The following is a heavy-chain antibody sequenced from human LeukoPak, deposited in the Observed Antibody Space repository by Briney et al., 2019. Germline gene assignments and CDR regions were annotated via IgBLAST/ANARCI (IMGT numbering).Heavy chain of an antibody. CDR2: MNEYSTTI. D-gene: IGHD1-14*01. Sequence: GRSLRLSCAASGFPFNSFWMHWVRQAPGKGLVWVSDMNEYSTTIRYADSVKGRFTISRDNAKSILYLQMNNLRAEDTAMYFCARGGVNPVDHWGQGTLVTVSS. CDR3: ARGGVNPVDH. J-gene: IGHJ4*02. CDR1: GFPFNSFW. V-gene: IGHV3-74*01.